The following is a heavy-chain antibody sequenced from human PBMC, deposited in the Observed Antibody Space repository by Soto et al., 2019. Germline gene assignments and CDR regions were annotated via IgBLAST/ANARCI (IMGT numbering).Heavy chain of an antibody. V-gene: IGHV4-34*01. Sequence: SETLSLTCAVYGGSFSGYYWSWIRQPPGKGLEWIGEINHSGSTNYNPSLKSRVTISVDTSKNQFSLKLSSVTAADTAVYYCAGGITIFGVVIPEGLGVAWFDPWGQGTLVTVSS. J-gene: IGHJ5*02. CDR1: GGSFSGYY. D-gene: IGHD3-3*01. CDR2: INHSGST. CDR3: AGGITIFGVVIPEGLGVAWFDP.